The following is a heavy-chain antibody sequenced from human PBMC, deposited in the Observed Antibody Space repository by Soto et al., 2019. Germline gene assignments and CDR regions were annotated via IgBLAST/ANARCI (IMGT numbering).Heavy chain of an antibody. CDR2: IIPIFGTA. Sequence: ASVKVSCKASGGTFSSYAISWVRQAPGQGLEWMGGIIPIFGTANYAQKFQGRVTITADESTSTAYMELSSLRSEDTAVYYCARGARLRGFGESGYYYYYGMDVWGQGTTVTVSS. CDR1: GGTFSSYA. J-gene: IGHJ6*02. D-gene: IGHD3-10*01. V-gene: IGHV1-69*13. CDR3: ARGARLRGFGESGYYYYYGMDV.